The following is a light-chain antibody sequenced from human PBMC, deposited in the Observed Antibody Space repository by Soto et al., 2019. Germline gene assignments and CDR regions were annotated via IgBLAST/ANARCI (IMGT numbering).Light chain of an antibody. CDR2: GAS. CDR1: QSVSSSY. V-gene: IGKV3-20*01. J-gene: IGKJ1*01. Sequence: EIVLTQSPGTLSLSPGERATLSCRASQSVSSSYLAWYQQKPGQAPRLLIYGASSRATGIPDRFSGSGSGTDFTLTISRLAPEDFAVYYGQQYSSSPWTFGQGTKVEIK. CDR3: QQYSSSPWT.